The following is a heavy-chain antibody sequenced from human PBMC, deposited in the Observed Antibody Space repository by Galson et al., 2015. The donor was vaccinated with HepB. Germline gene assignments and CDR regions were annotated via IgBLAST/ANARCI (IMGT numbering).Heavy chain of an antibody. Sequence: SLRLSCAASGFTFGTYSMNPVRQAPGRGLEWVSYISSSSSGMYYADSVKGRFTISRDNAKNSLYLQMNSLRAEDTAVYYCARESNFYMDVWGKGTTVTVSS. V-gene: IGHV3-48*01. CDR3: ARESNFYMDV. CDR2: ISSSSSGM. J-gene: IGHJ6*03. CDR1: GFTFGTYS.